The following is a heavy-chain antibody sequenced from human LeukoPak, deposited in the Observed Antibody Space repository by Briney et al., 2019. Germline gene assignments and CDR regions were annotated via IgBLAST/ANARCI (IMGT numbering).Heavy chain of an antibody. Sequence: PSETLSLTCTVSGASISYGNYYCSWIRQPPGKRLEWIGYIYYSGSTNYNPSLKSRVTISVDTSKNQFSLKLSSVTAADTAVYYCARGPTKQWLAVDAFDLWGQGIMVTVSS. CDR1: GASISYGNYY. V-gene: IGHV4-61*01. CDR3: ARGPTKQWLAVDAFDL. CDR2: IYYSGST. J-gene: IGHJ3*01. D-gene: IGHD6-19*01.